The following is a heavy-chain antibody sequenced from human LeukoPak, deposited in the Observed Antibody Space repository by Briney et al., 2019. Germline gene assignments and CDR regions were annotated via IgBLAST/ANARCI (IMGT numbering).Heavy chain of an antibody. J-gene: IGHJ4*02. Sequence: PSETLSLTCTVSGGSISSGGYYWSWIRQHPGKGLEWIGYIYYSGSTYYNLSLKSRVTISVDTSKNQFSLKLSSVTAADTAVYYCVRNYYGSGSPGPYYFDYWGQGTLVTVSS. CDR2: IYYSGST. CDR1: GGSISSGGYY. CDR3: VRNYYGSGSPGPYYFDY. V-gene: IGHV4-31*03. D-gene: IGHD3-10*01.